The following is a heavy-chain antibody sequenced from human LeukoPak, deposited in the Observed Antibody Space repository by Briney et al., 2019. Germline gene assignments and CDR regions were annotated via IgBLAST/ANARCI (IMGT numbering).Heavy chain of an antibody. V-gene: IGHV4-34*01. J-gene: IGHJ4*02. CDR2: INHSGST. D-gene: IGHD5-12*01. Sequence: PSETLSLTCAVYGGSFSGYYWSWIRQPPGKGLEWTGEINHSGSTNYNPSLKSRVTISVDTSKNQFSLKLSSVTAADTAVYYCARGGKKRGYSGCLANDYWGQGTLVTVSS. CDR3: ARGGKKRGYSGCLANDY. CDR1: GGSFSGYY.